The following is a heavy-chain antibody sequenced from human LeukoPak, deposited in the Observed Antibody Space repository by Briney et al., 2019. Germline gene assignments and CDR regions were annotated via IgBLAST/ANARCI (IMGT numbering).Heavy chain of an antibody. Sequence: GGSLRLSCAPSGFTFSNYGMHWVRQAPGTGLEWVAFIGSDSSYMYYLESVKGRFTISRDNSKNTLYLQMHSLRPEDTALYYCVKDPSVAAASGSFDFWGQGTLVTVSS. V-gene: IGHV3-30*02. CDR1: GFTFSNYG. CDR3: VKDPSVAAASGSFDF. J-gene: IGHJ4*02. D-gene: IGHD6-13*01. CDR2: IGSDSSYM.